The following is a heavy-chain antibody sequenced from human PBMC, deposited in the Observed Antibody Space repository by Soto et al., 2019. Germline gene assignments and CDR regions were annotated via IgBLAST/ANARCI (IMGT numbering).Heavy chain of an antibody. CDR1: GGTFSSYA. V-gene: IGHV1-69*06. Sequence: SVKVSCKASGGTFSSYAITWVRQAPGQGLDWMGEIIPIFGATNFAQKFQGRVTITADKSTTTAYMELSSLTSEETAVYYCARMGGSFLDYWGQATLVTVSS. CDR2: IIPIFGAT. J-gene: IGHJ4*02. D-gene: IGHD1-26*01. CDR3: ARMGGSFLDY.